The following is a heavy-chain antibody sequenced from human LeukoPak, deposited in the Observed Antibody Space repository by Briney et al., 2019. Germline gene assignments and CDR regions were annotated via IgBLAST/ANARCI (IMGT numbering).Heavy chain of an antibody. J-gene: IGHJ4*02. V-gene: IGHV1-18*01. Sequence: ASVKVSFKASGYTFTSYGISWVRQAPGQGLEWMGWISAYNGNTNYAQKLQGRVTMTTDTSTSTAYMELRSLRSDDTAVYYCARDGNYDSSGSADYWGQGTLVTVSS. CDR3: ARDGNYDSSGSADY. CDR1: GYTFTSYG. D-gene: IGHD3-22*01. CDR2: ISAYNGNT.